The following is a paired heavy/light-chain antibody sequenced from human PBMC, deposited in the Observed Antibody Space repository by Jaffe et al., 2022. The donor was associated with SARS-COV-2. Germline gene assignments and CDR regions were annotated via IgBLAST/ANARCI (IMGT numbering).Heavy chain of an antibody. D-gene: IGHD6-13*01. CDR3: AALIDSNSYYYFDY. CDR2: INTDTGNP. Sequence: QVQLVQSGSELKKPGASVKISCKASGYTFTNYAISWVRQAPGQGLEWMGWINTDTGNPTYAQGFRGRFVLSLDTSVSTAYLQISSLKVEDTAVFYCAALIDSNSYYYFDYWGQGTLVTVSS. CDR1: GYTFTNYA. J-gene: IGHJ4*02. V-gene: IGHV7-4-1*02.
Light chain of an antibody. V-gene: IGKV4-1*01. CDR1: QSLLGSSKNKNY. J-gene: IGKJ4*01. CDR2: WAS. CDR3: QQYYTSPA. Sequence: DVVMTQSPDSLAVSLGERATINCKSSQSLLGSSKNKNYLAWYQQKPGQPPKLLISWASTRESGVPARFSGGGSGTDFTLTISSLQAEDVAVYYCQQYYTSPAFGGGTKVEI.